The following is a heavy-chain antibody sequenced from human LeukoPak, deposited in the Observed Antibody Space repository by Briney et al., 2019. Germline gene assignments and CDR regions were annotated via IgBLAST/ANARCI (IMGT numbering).Heavy chain of an antibody. CDR1: GYTFTGYY. D-gene: IGHD6-19*01. V-gene: IGHV1-2*02. J-gene: IGHJ5*02. CDR3: ARIAVAGTYNWFDP. CDR2: INPNSGGT. Sequence: ASVKVSCKDSGYTFTGYYMHWGRQAPGQGLEWMGWINPNSGGTNYAQKFQGRVTMTRDTSISTAYMELSRLRSDDTAVYYCARIAVAGTYNWFDPWGKGTLVTVSS.